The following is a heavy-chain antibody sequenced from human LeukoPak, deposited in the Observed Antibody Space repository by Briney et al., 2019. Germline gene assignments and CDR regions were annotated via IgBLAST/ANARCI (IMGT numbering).Heavy chain of an antibody. CDR3: ARDRGSGSYYNYLIDY. V-gene: IGHV1-69*04. J-gene: IGHJ4*02. D-gene: IGHD3-10*01. CDR1: GGTFSSYA. Sequence: ASVKVSCKASGGTFSSYAISWVRQAPGQGLEWMGRIIPILGIANYAQKLQGRVTMTTDTSTSTAYMELRSLRSDDTAVYYCARDRGSGSYYNYLIDYWGQGALVTVSS. CDR2: IIPILGIA.